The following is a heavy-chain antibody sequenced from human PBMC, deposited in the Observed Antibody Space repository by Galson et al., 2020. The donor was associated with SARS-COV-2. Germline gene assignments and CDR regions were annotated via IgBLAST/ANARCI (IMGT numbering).Heavy chain of an antibody. CDR1: GFTFSSYG. V-gene: IGHV3-30*18. J-gene: IGHJ6*02. D-gene: IGHD4-17*01. CDR3: AKESYGDSNFDYSYYYYGMDV. Sequence: TGGSLRLSCAASGFTFSSYGMHWVRQAPGKGLEWVAVISYDGSNKYYADSVKGRFTISRDNSKNTLYLQMNSLRAEDTAVYYCAKESYGDSNFDYSYYYYGMDVWGQGTTVTVSS. CDR2: ISYDGSNK.